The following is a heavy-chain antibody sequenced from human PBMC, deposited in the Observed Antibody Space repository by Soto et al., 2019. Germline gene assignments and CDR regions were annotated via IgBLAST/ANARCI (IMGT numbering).Heavy chain of an antibody. CDR2: IYRTGST. D-gene: IGHD1-7*01. CDR3: ASRDPGTSVDY. Sequence: QVQLQQSGPGLVKPSGTLSLTCAVSGGSFTSNNWWTWVRQPPGQGLEWIGEIYRTGSTNYNPSPKSRVTISLDKSENQFSLKVTSRTAADTAGYYCASRDPGTSVDYWGQGTMVTVSS. J-gene: IGHJ4*02. V-gene: IGHV4-4*02. CDR1: GGSFTSNNW.